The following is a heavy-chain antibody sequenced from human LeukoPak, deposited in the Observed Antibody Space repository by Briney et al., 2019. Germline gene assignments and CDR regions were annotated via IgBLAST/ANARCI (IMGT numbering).Heavy chain of an antibody. CDR3: ARDQRYYYGSGRYGMDV. CDR2: INHSGST. Sequence: PSETLSLTCAVYGGSFSGYYWSWIRQPPGKGLEWIGEINHSGSTNYNPSLKSRVTISVDTSKNQFSLKLSSVTAADTAVYYCARDQRYYYGSGRYGMDVWGQGTTVTVSS. D-gene: IGHD3-10*01. CDR1: GGSFSGYY. J-gene: IGHJ6*02. V-gene: IGHV4-34*01.